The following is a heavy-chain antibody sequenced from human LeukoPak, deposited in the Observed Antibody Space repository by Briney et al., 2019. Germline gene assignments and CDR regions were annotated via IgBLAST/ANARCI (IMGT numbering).Heavy chain of an antibody. V-gene: IGHV3-23*01. Sequence: PGGSLRLSCAASGFTFNNYGMSWVRQAPGKGLEWVSAISDNGGNTYYADSVRGRFTISRDNSKNTLYLQVNSLRAEDTAVYYCVKAFYYDSSGKYYFDSWGQGTLVTVSS. CDR1: GFTFNNYG. CDR3: VKAFYYDSSGKYYFDS. J-gene: IGHJ4*02. CDR2: ISDNGGNT. D-gene: IGHD3-22*01.